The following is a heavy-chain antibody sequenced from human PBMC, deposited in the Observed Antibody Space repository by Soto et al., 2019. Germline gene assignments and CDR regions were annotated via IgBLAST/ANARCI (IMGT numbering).Heavy chain of an antibody. Sequence: VTSVKLSCEASGDTFTSYGISCVRQAPGQGLEWMGWISAYNGNTNYAQKLQGRVTMTTDTSTSTAYMELRSLRSDDTAVYYCARDAPPEDYWGQGTLVTVSS. J-gene: IGHJ4*02. V-gene: IGHV1-18*01. CDR3: ARDAPPEDY. CDR1: GDTFTSYG. CDR2: ISAYNGNT.